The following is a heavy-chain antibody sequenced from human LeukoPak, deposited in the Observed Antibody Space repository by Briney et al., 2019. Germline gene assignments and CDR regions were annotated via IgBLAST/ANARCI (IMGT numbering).Heavy chain of an antibody. CDR3: ARDRTYYYDSSGGYYYYGMDV. D-gene: IGHD3-22*01. V-gene: IGHV4-59*01. CDR2: IYYSGST. Sequence: SETLSLTCTVSGGSISSYYWSWIRQPPGKGLEWIGYIYYSGSTNYNPSLESRVTISVDTSKNQFSLKLSSVTAADTAVYYCARDRTYYYDSSGGYYYYGMDVWGQGTTVTVSS. CDR1: GGSISSYY. J-gene: IGHJ6*02.